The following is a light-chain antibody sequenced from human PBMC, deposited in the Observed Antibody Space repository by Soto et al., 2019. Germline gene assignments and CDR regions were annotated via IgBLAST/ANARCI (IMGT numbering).Light chain of an antibody. CDR2: GAS. CDR3: QQYGSSRT. V-gene: IGKV3-20*01. J-gene: IGKJ1*01. CDR1: QSVSSSY. Sequence: EIVLTQSPGTLSLSPGERATLSCRASQSVSSSYLAWYQQKPGQAPRLLIYGASSRATGIPDRFSGSGSGTDLTLTSSRLEPEDFAVYYCQQYGSSRTFGQGTTVEIK.